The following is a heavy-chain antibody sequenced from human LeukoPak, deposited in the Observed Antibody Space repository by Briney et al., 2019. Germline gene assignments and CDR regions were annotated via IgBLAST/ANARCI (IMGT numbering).Heavy chain of an antibody. V-gene: IGHV1-69*05. CDR1: GDTFSNYG. Sequence: SVKVSCKDSGDTFSNYGISWVRLAPGQGLEWMGWIIPSFGPAHYTQKFQGRLTIATDESTSTAYMELNSMRVEDTGIYYCARGTSTSWREGVDFWGQGTPVTVSS. D-gene: IGHD6-13*01. CDR2: IIPSFGPA. J-gene: IGHJ4*02. CDR3: ARGTSTSWREGVDF.